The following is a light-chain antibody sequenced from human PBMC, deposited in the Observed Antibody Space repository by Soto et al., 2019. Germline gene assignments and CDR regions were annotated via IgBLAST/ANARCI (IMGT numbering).Light chain of an antibody. Sequence: QSALTQPPSASGSPGQSVAISCTGTSSDVGGYNYVSWYQQHPGKAPKLMIYEVNNRPSGVPDRFSGSKSGNTASLTVSGLQDEDDSDYYCCSYAGSRKVFGAGTKLTVL. V-gene: IGLV2-8*01. CDR1: SSDVGGYNY. CDR3: CSYAGSRKV. J-gene: IGLJ1*01. CDR2: EVN.